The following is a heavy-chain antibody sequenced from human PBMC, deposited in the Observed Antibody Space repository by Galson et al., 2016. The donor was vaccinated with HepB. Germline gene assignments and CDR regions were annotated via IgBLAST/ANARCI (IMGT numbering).Heavy chain of an antibody. CDR2: INWNSGTV. V-gene: IGHV3-9*01. J-gene: IGHJ4*02. CDR3: ARDPYQWLSKYYFYY. D-gene: IGHD6-19*01. Sequence: SLRLSCAASGFTFDDYAVHWVRHSPGKGLEWVAGINWNSGTVFYADSVKGRFTISKDNNRKSIYLQMDNLSVEDTAFYFCARDPYQWLSKYYFYYWGQGALVTVSS. CDR1: GFTFDDYA.